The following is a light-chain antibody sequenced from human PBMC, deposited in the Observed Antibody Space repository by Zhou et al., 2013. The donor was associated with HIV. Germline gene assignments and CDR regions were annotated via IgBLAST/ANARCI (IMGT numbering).Light chain of an antibody. J-gene: IGKJ1*01. CDR3: QQSYNTPRT. CDR1: QNINTF. Sequence: DIQMTQSPSSLSASVGDRVTITCRASQNINTFLNWYQQKPGKAPNLLIYAASTLQSGVPSRFSGSGSGTDFSLTISSLQPEDFATYYCQQSYNTPRTFGQGTKVEIK. V-gene: IGKV1-39*01. CDR2: AAS.